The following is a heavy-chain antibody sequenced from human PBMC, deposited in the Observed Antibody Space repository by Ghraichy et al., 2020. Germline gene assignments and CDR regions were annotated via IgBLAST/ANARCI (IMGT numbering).Heavy chain of an antibody. D-gene: IGHD3-16*01. J-gene: IGHJ3*02. CDR3: ARVVQGGYAFDT. Sequence: ESLNISCSVSGGSVRSDSYYWSWIRQPPGKGLEWIGYIYYSGTTNHNPSLKSRVSMSVDTSKNQFSLKLSSVTTADTAVYYCARVVQGGYAFDTWGQGTTVTAS. V-gene: IGHV4-61*01. CDR1: GGSVRSDSYY. CDR2: IYYSGTT.